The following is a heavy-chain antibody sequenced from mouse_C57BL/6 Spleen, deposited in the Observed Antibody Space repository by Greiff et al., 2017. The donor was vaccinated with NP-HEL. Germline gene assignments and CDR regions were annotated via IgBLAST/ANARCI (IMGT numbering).Heavy chain of an antibody. CDR3: ARGDFYYGRDAMDY. CDR1: GYTFTSYW. J-gene: IGHJ4*01. CDR2: IDPSDSET. V-gene: IGHV1-52*01. Sequence: QVQLQQPGAELVRPGSSVKLSCKASGYTFTSYWMHWVKQRPIQGLEWIGNIDPSDSETHYNQKFKDKATLTVDKSSSTAYMQLSSLTSEDSAVYYCARGDFYYGRDAMDYWGQGTSVTVSS. D-gene: IGHD1-1*01.